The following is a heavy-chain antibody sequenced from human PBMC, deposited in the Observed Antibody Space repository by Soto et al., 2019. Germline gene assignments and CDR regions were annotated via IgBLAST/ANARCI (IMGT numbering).Heavy chain of an antibody. CDR3: ARDASLRLGIGAFDI. D-gene: IGHD3-16*01. J-gene: IGHJ3*02. CDR1: GVTFSSYS. Sequence: PXGSLRLSCSASGVTFSSYSMNWVRQAPGKGLEWVSSISSSSSYIYYADSVKGRFTIPRDNAKNSLYLQMNSLRAEDTAVYYCARDASLRLGIGAFDIWGQGTMVTVTS. V-gene: IGHV3-21*01. CDR2: ISSSSSYI.